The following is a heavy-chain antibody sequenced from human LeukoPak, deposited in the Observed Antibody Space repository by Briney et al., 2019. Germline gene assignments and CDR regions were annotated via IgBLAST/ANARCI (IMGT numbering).Heavy chain of an antibody. CDR3: ASGSYYFDY. D-gene: IGHD1-26*01. V-gene: IGHV4-28*01. CDR1: GYSISSSNW. CDR2: IYYSGSA. J-gene: IGHJ4*02. Sequence: PSETLSLTCTVSGYSISSSNWWGWIRQPPGKGLEWIGYIYYSGSAYYNASLKSRATISVDTSKNQFSLKLNSVTAADTAVYYCASGSYYFDYWGQGTLVTVSS.